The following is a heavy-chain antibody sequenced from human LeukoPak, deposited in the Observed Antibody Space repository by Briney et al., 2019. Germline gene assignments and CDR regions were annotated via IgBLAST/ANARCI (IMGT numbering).Heavy chain of an antibody. CDR1: GGSISSDY. CDR3: ARGRYIYYYAY. CDR2: ICYSGYT. V-gene: IGHV4-59*01. D-gene: IGHD5-18*01. J-gene: IGHJ4*02. Sequence: SEALSLTCTVSGGSISSDYWSWIRQPPGKGLEWIGYICYSGYTNYNPSLKSRVTISLDTSRTQFSLNLSSVTAADTAVYYCARGRYIYYYAYWGQGILATVSS.